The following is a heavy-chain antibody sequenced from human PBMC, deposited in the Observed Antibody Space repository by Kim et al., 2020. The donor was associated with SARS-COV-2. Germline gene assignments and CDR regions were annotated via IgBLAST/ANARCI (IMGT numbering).Heavy chain of an antibody. D-gene: IGHD3-3*01. CDR3: AKDRRYYDFWSGYYTYY. J-gene: IGHJ6*01. Sequence: GGSLRLSCAASGFTFSSYGMHWVRQAPGKGLEWVAVISYDGSNKYYADSVKGRFTISRDNSKNTLYLQMNSLRAEDTAVYYCAKDRRYYDFWSGYYTYY. V-gene: IGHV3-30*18. CDR1: GFTFSSYG. CDR2: ISYDGSNK.